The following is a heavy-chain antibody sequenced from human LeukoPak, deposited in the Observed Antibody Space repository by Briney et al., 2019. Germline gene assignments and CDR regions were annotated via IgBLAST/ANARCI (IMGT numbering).Heavy chain of an antibody. D-gene: IGHD6-19*01. CDR2: ISYDGNNK. V-gene: IGHV3-30*04. CDR3: ARDPSSGWYGG. Sequence: PGGSLRLSCAASGFTFSSYAMHWVRQAPGKGLEWVAVISYDGNNKYYADSVKGRFTISRDNSKNTLYLQMNSLRAEDTAVYYCARDPSSGWYGGWGQGTLVTVSS. J-gene: IGHJ4*02. CDR1: GFTFSSYA.